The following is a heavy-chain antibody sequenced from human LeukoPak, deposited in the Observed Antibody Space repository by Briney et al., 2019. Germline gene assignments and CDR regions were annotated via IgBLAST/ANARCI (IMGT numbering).Heavy chain of an antibody. D-gene: IGHD5-18*01. Sequence: PAGESLGLSCAASGFTFSSYSMNWVRQAPGKGLEWVSYISSSSSTKYYADSVKGRFTISRDNAKNSLYLQMNSLRAEDTAVYYCARDDGYSYGYGPFDYWGQGTLVTVSS. CDR2: ISSSSSTK. CDR1: GFTFSSYS. CDR3: ARDDGYSYGYGPFDY. J-gene: IGHJ4*02. V-gene: IGHV3-48*01.